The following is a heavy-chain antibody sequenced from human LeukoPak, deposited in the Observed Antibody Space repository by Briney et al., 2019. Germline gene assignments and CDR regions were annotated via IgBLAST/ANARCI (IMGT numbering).Heavy chain of an antibody. D-gene: IGHD2-8*01. CDR3: ASRTDCTNGVCYDY. Sequence: ASVKVSCKDSGYTFGSYDINWVRQATGQGLEWMGWMNPNSGNTGYAQKFQGRVTMTRDTSISTAYMELRSLRSDDTAVYYCASRTDCTNGVCYDYWGQGTLVTVSS. CDR1: GYTFGSYD. V-gene: IGHV1-8*01. J-gene: IGHJ4*02. CDR2: MNPNSGNT.